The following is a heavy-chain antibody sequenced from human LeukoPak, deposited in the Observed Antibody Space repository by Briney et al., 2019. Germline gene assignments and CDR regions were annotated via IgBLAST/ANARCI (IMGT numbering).Heavy chain of an antibody. V-gene: IGHV3-66*02. D-gene: IGHD6-19*01. CDR2: IYSGGST. J-gene: IGHJ4*02. CDR1: GFTVSSNY. CDR3: AASAGRPRFDF. Sequence: GGSLRLSCAASGFTVSSNYMTWVRQAPGKGLEWVSVIYSGGSTYYADSVKGRFTISRDNSKNTLYLQMNSLKTEDTAVYFCAASAGRPRFDFWGQGNLVTVSS.